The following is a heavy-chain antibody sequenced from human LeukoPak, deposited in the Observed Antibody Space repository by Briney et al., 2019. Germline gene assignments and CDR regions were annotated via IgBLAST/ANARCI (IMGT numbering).Heavy chain of an antibody. D-gene: IGHD2-8*01. CDR1: GGTFSSYA. J-gene: IGHJ6*02. V-gene: IGHV1-69*13. CDR3: ASLYCTNGVCYPSHYYGMDV. Sequence: GASVKVSCKASGGTFSSYAISWVRQAPGQGLEWMGGIIPIFGTANYAQKFQGRVTITADESTSTAYMELSSLRSEDTAVYYCASLYCTNGVCYPSHYYGMDVWGQGTTVTVSS. CDR2: IIPIFGTA.